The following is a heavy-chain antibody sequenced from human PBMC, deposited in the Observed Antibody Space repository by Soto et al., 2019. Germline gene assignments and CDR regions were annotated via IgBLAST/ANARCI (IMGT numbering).Heavy chain of an antibody. Sequence: ASVKVSCKASGGTFSSYAISWVRQAPGQGLEWMGGIIPIFGTANYAQKFQGRVTITAGESTSTAYMELSSLRSEDTAVYYCARLQIIAVAEYYYYGMDVWGQGTTVTVS. J-gene: IGHJ6*02. CDR1: GGTFSSYA. CDR3: ARLQIIAVAEYYYYGMDV. V-gene: IGHV1-69*13. CDR2: IIPIFGTA. D-gene: IGHD6-19*01.